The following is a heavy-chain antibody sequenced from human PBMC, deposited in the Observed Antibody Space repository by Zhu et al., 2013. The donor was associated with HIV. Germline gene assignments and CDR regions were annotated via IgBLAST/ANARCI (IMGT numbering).Heavy chain of an antibody. CDR1: GGTFSSYA. J-gene: IGHJ6*02. CDR2: IIPIFGTA. V-gene: IGHV1-69*01. D-gene: IGHD3-10*02. CDR3: ARESQIQSIMFGYGMDV. Sequence: QVQLVQSGAEVKKPGSSVKVSCKASGGTFSSYAISWVRQAPGQGLEWMGGIIPIFGTANYAQKFQGRVTITADESTSTAYMELSSLRSEDTAVYYCARESQIQSIMFGYGMDVWGQGTTVTVSS.